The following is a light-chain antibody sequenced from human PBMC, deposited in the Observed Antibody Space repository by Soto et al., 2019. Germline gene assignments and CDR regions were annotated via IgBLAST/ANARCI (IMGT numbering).Light chain of an antibody. CDR3: GAWDDRLGAL. CDR2: DNN. Sequence: QSVLTQPPSVSAATGQKVTISCSGSSSNIGNNYVSWYQQLPGTAPKLLISDNNKRPSGIPDRFSGSKSGTSATLGIAGLQTGDEAEYYCGAWDDRLGALFGGGTKVTVL. CDR1: SSNIGNNY. V-gene: IGLV1-51*01. J-gene: IGLJ2*01.